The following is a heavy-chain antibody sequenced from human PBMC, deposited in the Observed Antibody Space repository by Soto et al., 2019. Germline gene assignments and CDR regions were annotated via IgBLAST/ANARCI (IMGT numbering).Heavy chain of an antibody. CDR1: GDSISSDKW. Sequence: QVQLQESGPGLVKPSETLSLTCAVFGDSISSDKWWSWVRQPPGKGLEWIGEIHHRKSTNYNPSLQSLVIISVDKSKNQFSLNLNSVTAADTAIYFCTRGGDWAFDYWGQGTLVTVSS. V-gene: IGHV4-4*02. J-gene: IGHJ4*02. CDR3: TRGGDWAFDY. D-gene: IGHD2-21*02. CDR2: IHHRKST.